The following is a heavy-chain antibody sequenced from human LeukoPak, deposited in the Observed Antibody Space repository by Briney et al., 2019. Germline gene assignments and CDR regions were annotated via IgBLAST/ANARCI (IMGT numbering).Heavy chain of an antibody. CDR3: ARDAASIAAPEVAFDI. Sequence: GGSLRLSCAASGFTFSNYAMSWVRQAPGKGLEWVSSISSSSSYIYYADSVKGRFTISRDNAKNSLYLQMNSLRAEDTAVYYCARDAASIAAPEVAFDIWGQGTMVTVSS. CDR1: GFTFSNYA. V-gene: IGHV3-21*01. CDR2: ISSSSSYI. D-gene: IGHD6-6*01. J-gene: IGHJ3*02.